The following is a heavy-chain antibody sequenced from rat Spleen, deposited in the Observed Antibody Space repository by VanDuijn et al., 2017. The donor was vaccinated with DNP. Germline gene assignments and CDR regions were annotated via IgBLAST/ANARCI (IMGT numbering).Heavy chain of an antibody. CDR2: ISSAGDNT. Sequence: EVQLVESGGGPVQPGRSLKLSCVASGFIFSNYWMTWIRQAPGKGLEWVASISSAGDNTYYSDSVKGRFTISRDNAKSSLSLQMDSLRSEDTATYYCANHDGTEGIDFDYWGQGTLVTVSS. J-gene: IGHJ3*01. CDR3: ANHDGTEGIDFDY. D-gene: IGHD1-11*01. V-gene: IGHV5-31*01. CDR1: GFIFSNYW.